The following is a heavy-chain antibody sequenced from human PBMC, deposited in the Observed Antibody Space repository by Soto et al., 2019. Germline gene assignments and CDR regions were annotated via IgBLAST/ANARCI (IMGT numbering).Heavy chain of an antibody. Sequence: VKVSCKCSGGTFSSYSISWVRQAAGQGLEWMGGMIPMLCTANYAQKFQDRVTITADESTNTPDVALNNLTSKGTAGYYCARDSRYYYDSSGYGPYAFDIWGQGTMVTVSS. CDR2: MIPMLCTA. CDR1: GGTFSSYS. J-gene: IGHJ3*02. V-gene: IGHV1-69*01. CDR3: ARDSRYYYDSSGYGPYAFDI. D-gene: IGHD3-22*01.